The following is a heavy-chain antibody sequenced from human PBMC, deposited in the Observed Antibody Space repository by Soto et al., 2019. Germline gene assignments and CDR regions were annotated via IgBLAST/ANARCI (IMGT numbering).Heavy chain of an antibody. CDR1: GFTFTSHA. CDR2: MTSNGDRA. D-gene: IGHD6-19*01. CDR3: ARERGEYTSGWYDY. J-gene: IGHJ4*02. Sequence: EVQLVESGGGLVQPGGSLRLSCAASGFTFTSHAIHWVRQAPGKGLEYVSSMTSNGDRADYANSVKGRFTVSRDESKNTLYLQMDSLRTEDMDVYYCARERGEYTSGWYDYWGQGTLVTVSS. V-gene: IGHV3-64*01.